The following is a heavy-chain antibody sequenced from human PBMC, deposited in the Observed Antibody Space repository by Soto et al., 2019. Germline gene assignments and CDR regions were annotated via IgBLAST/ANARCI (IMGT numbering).Heavy chain of an antibody. J-gene: IGHJ5*02. Sequence: GESLKISGKGSGYSFTNYWIGWVRQMPGKDLEWIGIIYPEDSETRYSPSFQGLVTISVDKSISTAYLQWNSLQASDTATYYCTKGAERTVPRFFVGVWAPWGKGTLSPLSS. CDR3: TKGAERTVPRFFVGVWAP. D-gene: IGHD3-16*01. CDR2: IYPEDSET. CDR1: GYSFTNYW. V-gene: IGHV5-51*01.